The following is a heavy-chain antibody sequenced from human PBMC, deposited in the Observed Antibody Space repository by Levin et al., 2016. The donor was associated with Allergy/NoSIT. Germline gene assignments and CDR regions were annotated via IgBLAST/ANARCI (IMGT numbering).Heavy chain of an antibody. J-gene: IGHJ4*02. D-gene: IGHD3-9*01. V-gene: IGHV3-7*01. CDR2: IKQDGSEK. CDR3: ARDGRYFDWPNQDY. Sequence: VRQAPGKGLEWVANIKQDGSEKYYVDSVKGRFTISRDNAKNSLYLQMNSLRAEDTAVYYCARDGRYFDWPNQDYWGQGTLVTVSS.